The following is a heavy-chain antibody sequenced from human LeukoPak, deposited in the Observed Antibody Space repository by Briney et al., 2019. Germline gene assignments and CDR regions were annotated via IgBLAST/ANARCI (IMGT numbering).Heavy chain of an antibody. J-gene: IGHJ5*02. Sequence: SETLSLTCAVYGGSFSGYYWSWIRQPPGKGLEWIGEINHSGSTNYNPSLKSRVTISVDTSKNQFSLKLSSVTAADTAVYYCARGLWSLRNNWFDPWGQGTLVTVSS. D-gene: IGHD2-8*02. CDR1: GGSFSGYY. CDR3: ARGLWSLRNNWFDP. CDR2: INHSGST. V-gene: IGHV4-34*01.